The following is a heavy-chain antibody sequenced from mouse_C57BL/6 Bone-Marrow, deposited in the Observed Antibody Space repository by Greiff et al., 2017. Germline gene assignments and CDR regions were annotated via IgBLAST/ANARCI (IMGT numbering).Heavy chain of an antibody. CDR3: AREGLRWLRRGRPYYYAMDY. V-gene: IGHV1-78*01. CDR2: IYPRDGST. J-gene: IGHJ4*01. D-gene: IGHD2-9*01. CDR1: GYTFTDHT. Sequence: QVQLQQSDAELVKPGASVKISCKVSGYTFTDHTIHWMKQRPEQGLEWIGYIYPRDGSTKYNEKFKGKDTLTADKSSSTAYMQLNSLTSEDSAVYFCAREGLRWLRRGRPYYYAMDYWGQGTSVTVSS.